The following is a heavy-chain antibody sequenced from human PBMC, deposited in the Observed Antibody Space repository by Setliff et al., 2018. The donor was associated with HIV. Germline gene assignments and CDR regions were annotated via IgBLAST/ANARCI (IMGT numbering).Heavy chain of an antibody. CDR2: IDHSGST. J-gene: IGHJ4*02. CDR3: ARGLNYYGSGSYLPLGY. CDR1: GGSFNDYY. D-gene: IGHD3-10*01. Sequence: KTSETLSLTCAVYGGSFNDYYWTWIRQPPGEGLEWIGEIDHSGSTKYHASLKSRVTISIDTSKNQISLKLSSVTAADTAVYYCARGLNYYGSGSYLPLGYWGQGTLVTVSS. V-gene: IGHV4-34*01.